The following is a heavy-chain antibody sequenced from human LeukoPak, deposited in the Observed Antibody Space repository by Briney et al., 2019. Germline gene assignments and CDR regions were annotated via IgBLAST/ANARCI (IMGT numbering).Heavy chain of an antibody. D-gene: IGHD6-13*01. J-gene: IGHJ4*02. CDR3: ARQVAAAGAIDY. CDR1: GGSISSYY. Sequence: SETLSLTCTVSGGSISSYYWSWIRQPPGKGLEWIGYIYYSGSTNYNPSLKSRVTISVDTSKNQFSLKLSSVTAADTAVYYCARQVAAAGAIDYWGQGTLVTVSS. V-gene: IGHV4-59*08. CDR2: IYYSGST.